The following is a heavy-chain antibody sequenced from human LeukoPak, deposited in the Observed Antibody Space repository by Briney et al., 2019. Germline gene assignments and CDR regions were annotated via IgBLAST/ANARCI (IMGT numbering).Heavy chain of an antibody. CDR2: INTNTGNP. CDR3: ALSAEGSNGPFDY. D-gene: IGHD3-16*02. J-gene: IGHJ4*02. V-gene: IGHV7-4-1*02. CDR1: GYIFTGYY. Sequence: WASVKVSCKASGYIFTGYYMHWVRQAPGQGLEWMGWINTNTGNPTYAQGFTGRFVFSLDTSVSTAYLQISSLKAEDTAVYYCALSAEGSNGPFDYWGQGTLVTVSS.